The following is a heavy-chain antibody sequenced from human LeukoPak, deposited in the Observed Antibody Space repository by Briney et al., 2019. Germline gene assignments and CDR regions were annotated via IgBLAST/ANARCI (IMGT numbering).Heavy chain of an antibody. CDR1: GGSLSSYY. Sequence: SETLSLTCTVSGGSLSSYYWSWIRQPPGKGLEWIGYIYYSGSTNYNPSLKSRVTISVDTSKNQFSLKLSSVTAADTAVYYCARDSNYDSSGYYRAFDIWGQGTMVTVSS. CDR2: IYYSGST. J-gene: IGHJ3*02. D-gene: IGHD3-22*01. V-gene: IGHV4-59*01. CDR3: ARDSNYDSSGYYRAFDI.